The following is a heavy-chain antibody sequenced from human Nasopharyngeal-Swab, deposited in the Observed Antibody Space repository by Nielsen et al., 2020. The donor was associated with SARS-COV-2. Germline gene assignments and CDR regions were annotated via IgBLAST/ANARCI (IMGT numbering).Heavy chain of an antibody. CDR1: GFTFDEYT. V-gene: IGHV3-9*01. CDR3: TRAKDTSGYDSFGI. J-gene: IGHJ3*02. Sequence: SLKISCPASGFTFDEYTMHWVRQAPGKGLEWVSGIRWNSDYIGYTDSVKGRFVISRDNAKNSLYLQMNSLRPEDTALYFCTRAKDTSGYDSFGIWGQGTVVTVSS. D-gene: IGHD3-22*01. CDR2: IRWNSDYI.